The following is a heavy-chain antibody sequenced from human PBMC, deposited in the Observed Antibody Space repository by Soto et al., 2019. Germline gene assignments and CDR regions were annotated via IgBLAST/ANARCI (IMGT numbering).Heavy chain of an antibody. CDR1: GGSISSSN. Sequence: PSETLSLTCAVSGGSISSSNWWTWVRLPPEKGLEWVSYISSSSSTIYYADSVKGRFTISRDNSKNTLYLQMNSLRAEDTAVYYCARSPGIPRAYYYYYGMDVWGQGTTVTVSS. V-gene: IGHV3-48*01. CDR3: ARSPGIPRAYYYYYGMDV. J-gene: IGHJ6*02. CDR2: ISSSSSTI. D-gene: IGHD2-21*02.